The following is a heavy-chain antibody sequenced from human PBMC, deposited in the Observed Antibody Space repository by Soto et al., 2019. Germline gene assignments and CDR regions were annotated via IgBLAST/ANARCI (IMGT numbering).Heavy chain of an antibody. CDR2: ISGSGGST. J-gene: IGHJ3*02. CDR3: TKALYCSSTSCYSGGDTFHI. Sequence: GGSLRLSCAASGFTFSSYAMSWVRQAPGKGLEWVSAISGSGGSTYYADSVKGRFTISRDNSKNTLSLQMNSLRAEDTAVYYCTKALYCSSTSCYSGGDTFHIWGQGTMVTVSS. D-gene: IGHD2-2*01. V-gene: IGHV3-23*01. CDR1: GFTFSSYA.